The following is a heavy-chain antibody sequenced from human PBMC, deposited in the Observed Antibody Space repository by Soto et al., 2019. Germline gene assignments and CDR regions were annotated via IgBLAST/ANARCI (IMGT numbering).Heavy chain of an antibody. CDR3: ARAVANDAFDI. Sequence: QVQLQESGPGLVKPSETLSLTCTVSGGSISSYYWSWIRQPPGKGLEWIGYIYYSGSTNYNPSLNSRVTLSVDTSKNQFSLTLISVTAAGSAVYYGARAVANDAFDIWGQGTMVTVSS. CDR2: IYYSGST. D-gene: IGHD6-19*01. J-gene: IGHJ3*02. V-gene: IGHV4-59*08. CDR1: GGSISSYY.